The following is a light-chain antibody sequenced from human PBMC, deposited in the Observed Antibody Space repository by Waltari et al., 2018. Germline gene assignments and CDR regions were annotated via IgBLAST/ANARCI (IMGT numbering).Light chain of an antibody. CDR2: DVS. V-gene: IGLV2-14*03. Sequence: QSALTQPASVSGSPGPSIHTSCSGTSRDLVKYTYVSWFQQHPGKAPKLMIYDVSNRPSGVSDRFSGSKSGNTASLTISGLQTEDESDYYCTSFTSSNTYVFGTGTKVTVL. CDR3: TSFTSSNTYV. CDR1: SRDLVKYTY. J-gene: IGLJ1*01.